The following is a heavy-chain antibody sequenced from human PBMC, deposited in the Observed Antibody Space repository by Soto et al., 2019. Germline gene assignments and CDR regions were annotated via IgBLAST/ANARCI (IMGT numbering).Heavy chain of an antibody. Sequence: QVQLVQSGAEVKKPGCSVKVSCKASGGTFSSYTISWVRQAPGQGLEWRGRSIPILGIANYAQKFQGRVRITSDQCTNPAYMELSSLRSEDTAVYYCARERVVTAQSNYYYYDGMGVWGQGTTLTLSS. CDR3: ARERVVTAQSNYYYYDGMGV. J-gene: IGHJ6*02. V-gene: IGHV1-69*08. CDR1: GGTFSSYT. D-gene: IGHD2-21*02. CDR2: SIPILGIA.